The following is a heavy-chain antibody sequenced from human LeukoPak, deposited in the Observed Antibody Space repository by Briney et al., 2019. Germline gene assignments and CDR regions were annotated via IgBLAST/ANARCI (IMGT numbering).Heavy chain of an antibody. Sequence: SETLSLTCTVSGGSISSYYWSWLRQPPGKGLEWIGYIYYSGSTNYNPSLKSRVTISVDTSKNQFSLKLSSVTAADTAENYCASGSYGEVDYWGQGTLVTVSS. CDR3: ASGSYGEVDY. V-gene: IGHV4-59*01. CDR1: GGSISSYY. D-gene: IGHD5-18*01. CDR2: IYYSGST. J-gene: IGHJ4*02.